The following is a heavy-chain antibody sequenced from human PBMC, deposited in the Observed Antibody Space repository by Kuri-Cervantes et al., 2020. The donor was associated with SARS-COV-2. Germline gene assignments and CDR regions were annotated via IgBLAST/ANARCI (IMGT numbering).Heavy chain of an antibody. CDR3: ARGEYSYAPDFDS. CDR1: GGSFSGYY. CDR2: INHSGST. D-gene: IGHD3-16*01. V-gene: IGHV4-34*01. J-gene: IGHJ4*02. Sequence: SETLSLTCAVYGGSFSGYYWSWIRQPPGKGLEWIGEINHSGSTNYNPSLKSRVTISLDRSKSQFSLNLDSVTAADTAVYYCARGEYSYAPDFDSWGQGTLVTVSS.